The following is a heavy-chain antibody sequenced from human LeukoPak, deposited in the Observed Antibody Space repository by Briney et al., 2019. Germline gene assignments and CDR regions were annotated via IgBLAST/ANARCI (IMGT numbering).Heavy chain of an antibody. Sequence: PGGSLRLSCAASGFTFSSYAMHWVRQAPGKGLEWVAVISYDGSNKYYADSVKGRFTISRDNSKNTLYLQMNSLRAEDTAVYYCARGQALWFGELFHYYYGMDVWGQGTTVTVSS. CDR1: GFTFSSYA. V-gene: IGHV3-30-3*01. CDR3: ARGQALWFGELFHYYYGMDV. CDR2: ISYDGSNK. D-gene: IGHD3-10*01. J-gene: IGHJ6*02.